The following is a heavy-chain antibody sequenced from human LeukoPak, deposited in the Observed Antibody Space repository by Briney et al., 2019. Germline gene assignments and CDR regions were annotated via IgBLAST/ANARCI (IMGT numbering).Heavy chain of an antibody. CDR1: GASITSYY. CDR2: IYYSGST. CDR3: AKLNIGGAANFGY. V-gene: IGHV4-59*08. D-gene: IGHD1-26*01. J-gene: IGHJ4*01. Sequence: SETLSLTCTVSGASITSYYWSWIRQPPGKGLEWIGYIYYSGSTTYKPSLKSRVTISVDTSKNQFSLKLSSVTTADTAVYYCAKLNIGGAANFGYLGQGTLVTVSS.